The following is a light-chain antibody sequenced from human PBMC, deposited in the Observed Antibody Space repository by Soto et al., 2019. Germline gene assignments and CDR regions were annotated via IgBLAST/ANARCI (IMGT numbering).Light chain of an antibody. CDR1: QSFLLSNGYNN. CDR2: LGS. J-gene: IGKJ2*01. CDR3: MQALQTPYT. Sequence: MGRTQFPLSLPLTPGEPASISCRFGQSFLLSNGYNNLDWYLQKPGQSPQLLIYLGSNRASGVPDRFSGSGSGTDFTLKISRVEAEDVGVYYCMQALQTPYTFGQGTKLEIK. V-gene: IGKV2-28*01.